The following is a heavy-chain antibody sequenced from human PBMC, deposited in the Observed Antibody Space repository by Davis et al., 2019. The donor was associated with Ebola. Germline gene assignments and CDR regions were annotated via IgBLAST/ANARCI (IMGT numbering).Heavy chain of an antibody. D-gene: IGHD2-2*02. CDR1: GFTFSSYG. CDR3: ARDEAIVVPAAIGH. J-gene: IGHJ4*02. CDR2: IWYDGSNK. V-gene: IGHV3-33*01. Sequence: PGGSLRLSCAASGFTFSSYGMHWVRQAPGKGLEWVAVIWYDGSNKYYADSVKGRFTISRDNSKNTLYLQMNSLRAEDTAVYYCARDEAIVVPAAIGHWGQGTLVTVSS.